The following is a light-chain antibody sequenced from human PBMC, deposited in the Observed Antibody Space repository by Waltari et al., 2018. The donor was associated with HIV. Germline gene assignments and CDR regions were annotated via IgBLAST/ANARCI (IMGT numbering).Light chain of an antibody. CDR1: SSDVGSFNF. Sequence: QSALTQPASVSGSPGQSITISCTGTSSDVGSFNFVSWYQQYPGKAPNLMIYDVTKRPSGVSNRFSGSKSGNTASLTISGLQAEDEADYYCCSYAGSSIYYFFGAGTKVTVL. CDR2: DVT. V-gene: IGLV2-23*02. J-gene: IGLJ1*01. CDR3: CSYAGSSIYYF.